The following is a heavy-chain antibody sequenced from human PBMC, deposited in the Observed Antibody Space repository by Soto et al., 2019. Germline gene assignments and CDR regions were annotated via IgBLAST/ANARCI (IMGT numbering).Heavy chain of an antibody. Sequence: TSETLSLTCTVSGGSVSSGSFYWSWIRQPPGKGLEWIGYIYYSGSTNYNPSLESRVTMSIDTSKNQFSLNLSSVTAADTAVYYCARDPHGYNSFDYWGQGTLVTVSS. CDR3: ARDPHGYNSFDY. CDR2: IYYSGST. J-gene: IGHJ4*02. V-gene: IGHV4-61*01. D-gene: IGHD1-1*01. CDR1: GGSVSSGSFY.